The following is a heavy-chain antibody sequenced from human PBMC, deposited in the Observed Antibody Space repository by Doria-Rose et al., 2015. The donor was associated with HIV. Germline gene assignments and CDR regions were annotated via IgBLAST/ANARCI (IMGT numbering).Heavy chain of an antibody. CDR3: AKAPIIGPKYYFYMDV. D-gene: IGHD3-3*01. CDR2: ISWDSGAN. J-gene: IGHJ6*03. CDR1: GFSFESYA. Sequence: VQLVQSGGGLVQPGRSLRLSCVGSGFSFESYAMHWVRLAPGKGLEWVAGISWDSGANGNADSVEGRFTISRDNAKKSVDLEMRSLRPEDTAFYYCAKAPIIGPKYYFYMDVWGKGTSVTVSS. V-gene: IGHV3-9*01.